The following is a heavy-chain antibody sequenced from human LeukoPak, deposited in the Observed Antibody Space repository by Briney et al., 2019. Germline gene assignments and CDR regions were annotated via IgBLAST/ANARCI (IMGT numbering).Heavy chain of an antibody. D-gene: IGHD6-25*01. CDR1: RFTLSSYA. Sequence: GSLRLSCGSPRFTLSSYAVSWVRQAPGKGLEWVSGISGSGDYTYYTDSVKGRFTISTDNSKNTLYLQMNSLRAEDTALYYCAKMGSYSNGWVDYWGQGILVTVSS. CDR3: AKMGSYSNGWVDY. V-gene: IGHV3-23*01. J-gene: IGHJ4*02. CDR2: ISGSGDYT.